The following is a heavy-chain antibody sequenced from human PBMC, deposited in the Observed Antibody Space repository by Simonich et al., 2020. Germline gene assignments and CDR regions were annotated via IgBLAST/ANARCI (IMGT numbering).Heavy chain of an antibody. J-gene: IGHJ6*02. D-gene: IGHD6-6*01. CDR1: GFTFSSYE. CDR3: ARDFRLQLVEIGTYYYYGMDV. CDR2: ISSRGSTI. Sequence: EVQLVESGGGLVQPGGSLRLSCAASGFTFSSYEMNWVRQAPGKGLEWVSYISSRGSTIYYAASVKGRFTISPDNAKNSLYMQMNSLRAEDTAVYYCARDFRLQLVEIGTYYYYGMDVWGQGTTVTVSS. V-gene: IGHV3-48*03.